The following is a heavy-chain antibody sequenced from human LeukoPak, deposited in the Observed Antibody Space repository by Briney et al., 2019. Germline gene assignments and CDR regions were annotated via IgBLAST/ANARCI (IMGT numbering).Heavy chain of an antibody. CDR3: ARDRYFIGFDY. CDR1: GGSISSGDYY. D-gene: IGHD3-9*01. J-gene: IGHJ4*02. Sequence: SETLSLTCTVSGGSISSGDYYWSWIRQPPGKGLEWIGYIYYSGSTYYNPSLKSRVSISVDTSKSQFSLKLSSVTAADTAVYYCARDRYFIGFDYWGQGTLVTVSS. V-gene: IGHV4-30-4*01. CDR2: IYYSGST.